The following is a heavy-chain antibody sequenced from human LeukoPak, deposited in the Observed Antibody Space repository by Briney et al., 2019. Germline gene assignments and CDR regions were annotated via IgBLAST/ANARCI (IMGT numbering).Heavy chain of an antibody. J-gene: IGHJ4*02. CDR1: GFTFSSYA. D-gene: IGHD6-19*01. Sequence: PGGSLRLSCAASGFTFSSYAMSWVRHAPGKGLEWVSAISGSGGSTYYADSVKGRFTISRDNSKNTLYLQMNSLRAEDTAVYYCAKGAGQWLVKGIDYWGQGTLVTVSS. V-gene: IGHV3-23*01. CDR3: AKGAGQWLVKGIDY. CDR2: ISGSGGST.